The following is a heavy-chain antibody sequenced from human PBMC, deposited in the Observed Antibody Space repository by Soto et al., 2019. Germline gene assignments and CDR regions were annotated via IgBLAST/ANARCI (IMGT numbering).Heavy chain of an antibody. D-gene: IGHD4-17*01. V-gene: IGHV3-11*01. J-gene: IGHJ6*02. CDR1: GFTFSDYY. CDR2: ISSSGSTI. Sequence: GSLRLSCAASGFTFSDYYMSWIRQAPGKGLEWVSYISSSGSTIYYADSVKGRFTISRDNAKNSLYLQMNSLRAEDTAVYYCARDTRPDYGDYVRMDVWGQGTTVTVSS. CDR3: ARDTRPDYGDYVRMDV.